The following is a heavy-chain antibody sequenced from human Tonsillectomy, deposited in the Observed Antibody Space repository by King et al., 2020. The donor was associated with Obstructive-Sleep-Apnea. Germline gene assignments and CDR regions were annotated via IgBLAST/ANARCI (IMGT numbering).Heavy chain of an antibody. CDR1: GFTFTTYA. J-gene: IGHJ3*02. Sequence: VQLVESGGGLVQPGGPLTLPCPAPGFTFTTYAMSWVRQAPGKGLDWVSAFSGSGGSTYYAASVKGRFTISRDNSKSTLYLHMNNLRVEDTAVHYCAKKLSPGLPAFDIWGQGTVVTVSS. V-gene: IGHV3-23*04. D-gene: IGHD2-15*01. CDR3: AKKLSPGLPAFDI. CDR2: FSGSGGST.